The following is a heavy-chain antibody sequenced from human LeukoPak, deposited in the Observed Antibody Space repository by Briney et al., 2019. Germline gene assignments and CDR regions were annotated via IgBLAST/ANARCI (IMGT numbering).Heavy chain of an antibody. CDR2: MQSGGST. Sequence: PGGSLRLSCAASGITVSSKYMSWVRQAPGKGLEWVSVMQSGGSTYYADSVKGRFTISRDNSKNTLYLQMNSLRAEDTAVYYCARDILFAAAACDYWGQGTLVTVSS. J-gene: IGHJ4*02. CDR3: ARDILFAAAACDY. CDR1: GITVSSKY. D-gene: IGHD6-13*01. V-gene: IGHV3-53*01.